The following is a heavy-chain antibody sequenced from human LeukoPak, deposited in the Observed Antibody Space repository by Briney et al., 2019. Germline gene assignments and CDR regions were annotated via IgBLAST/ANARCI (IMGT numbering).Heavy chain of an antibody. D-gene: IGHD1-26*01. CDR1: GGSISSYY. CDR2: IYDSGST. V-gene: IGHV4-59*08. Sequence: SETLSLTCTVSGGSISSYYWSWIRQPPGKGLEWIGYIYDSGSTNYNPSLKGRVTISVDTSKNQFSLKLSSVTAADTAVYYCAFGNSGSYTFDYWGQGTLVTVSS. J-gene: IGHJ4*02. CDR3: AFGNSGSYTFDY.